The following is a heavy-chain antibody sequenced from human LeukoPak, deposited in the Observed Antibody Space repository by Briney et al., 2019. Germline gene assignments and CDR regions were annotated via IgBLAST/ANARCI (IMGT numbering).Heavy chain of an antibody. Sequence: SETLSLTCTVSGGSISSYYWSWIRQPAGKGLEWIGRIYTSGSTNYNPSLKSRVTMSVDTSKNQFSLKLSSVTAADTAVYYCARQPSGYLKYYFDYWGQGTLVAVSS. CDR3: ARQPSGYLKYYFDY. J-gene: IGHJ4*02. V-gene: IGHV4-4*07. CDR1: GGSISSYY. CDR2: IYTSGST. D-gene: IGHD3-3*01.